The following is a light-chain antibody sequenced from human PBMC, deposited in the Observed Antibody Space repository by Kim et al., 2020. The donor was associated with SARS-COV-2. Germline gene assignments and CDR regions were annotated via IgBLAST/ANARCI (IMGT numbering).Light chain of an antibody. CDR2: QDS. Sequence: SYELTQPPSVSVSPGQTASITCSGDKLGDKYACWYQQKPGQSPVLVIYQDSKRPSGIPERFSGSNSGNTPTLTISGTQAMDEADYFCQAWASSTVV. J-gene: IGLJ2*01. CDR3: QAWASSTVV. V-gene: IGLV3-1*01. CDR1: KLGDKY.